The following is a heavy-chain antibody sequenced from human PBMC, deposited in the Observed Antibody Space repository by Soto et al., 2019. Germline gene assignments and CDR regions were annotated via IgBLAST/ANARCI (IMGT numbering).Heavy chain of an antibody. J-gene: IGHJ6*02. CDR2: INPRGGST. D-gene: IGHD2-2*01. CDR3: ARDKEIVVVPAAKSFNYYGMDV. CDR1: GYTFTSYY. Sequence: ASVKVSCKASGYTFTSYYMHWVRQAPGQGLEWMGIINPRGGSTSYAQKFQGRVTITADESTSTAYMELSSLRSEDTAVYYCARDKEIVVVPAAKSFNYYGMDVWGQGTTVTVSS. V-gene: IGHV1-46*01.